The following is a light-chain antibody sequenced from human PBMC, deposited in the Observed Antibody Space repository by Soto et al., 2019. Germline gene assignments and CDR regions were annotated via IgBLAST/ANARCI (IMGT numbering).Light chain of an antibody. CDR1: QSVSSN. CDR2: GAS. CDR3: QQYNNWPLT. J-gene: IGKJ5*01. Sequence: EIVLTHSPGTLSLSPGERATLSFGASQSVSSNLAWYQQKPGQAPRLLIYGASTRATGIPARFSGSGSGTEFTLTISSLQSEDFAVYYCQQYNNWPLTFGQGTRLEIK. V-gene: IGKV3-15*01.